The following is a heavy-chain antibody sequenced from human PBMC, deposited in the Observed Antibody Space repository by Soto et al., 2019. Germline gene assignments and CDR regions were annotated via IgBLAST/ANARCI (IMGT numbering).Heavy chain of an antibody. V-gene: IGHV2-5*02. Sequence: QITLNESGPTPVNPRQTLTLTCTFSGFSLTTSGVGVCWIRQSPGNAPEWLALIYWDDDKRYSPSLKSRLTITKDTSKNQVVLTMADLDPADTATYYCAHRVLRTVFGLVTTTAIYFDFWGQGTPVAVSS. CDR3: AHRVLRTVFGLVTTTAIYFDF. J-gene: IGHJ4*02. CDR1: GFSLTTSGVG. CDR2: IYWDDDK. D-gene: IGHD3-3*01.